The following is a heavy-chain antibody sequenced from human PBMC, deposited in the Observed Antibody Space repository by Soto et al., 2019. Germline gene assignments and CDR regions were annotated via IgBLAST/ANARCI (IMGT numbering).Heavy chain of an antibody. D-gene: IGHD5-12*01. CDR2: IGTAGDT. CDR3: ARLWNSGRSSYFDY. CDR1: GFTFSSYD. Sequence: GGFLRLSCAASGFTFSSYDMHWVRQATGKGLEWVSAIGTAGDTYYPGSVKGRFTISRENAKNSLYLQMNSLRAGDTAVYYCARLWNSGRSSYFDYWGQGTLVTVSS. J-gene: IGHJ4*02. V-gene: IGHV3-13*01.